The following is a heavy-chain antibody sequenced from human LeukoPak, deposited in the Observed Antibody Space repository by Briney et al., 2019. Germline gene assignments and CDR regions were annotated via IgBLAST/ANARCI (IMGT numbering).Heavy chain of an antibody. J-gene: IGHJ4*02. V-gene: IGHV3-21*01. CDR2: ISSSSSYI. CDR3: ARDRHDSSGYYPTPYYFDY. Sequence: PGGSLRLSCAASGFTFSSYSMNWVRQAPGKGLEWVSSISSSSSYIYYADSVKGRFTISRDNAKNSLYLQMNSLRAEGTAVYYCARDRHDSSGYYPTPYYFDYWGQGTLVTVSS. CDR1: GFTFSSYS. D-gene: IGHD3-22*01.